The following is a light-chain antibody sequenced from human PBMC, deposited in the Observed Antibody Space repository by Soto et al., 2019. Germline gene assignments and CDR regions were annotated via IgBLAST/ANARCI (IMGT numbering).Light chain of an antibody. CDR1: SSVVGGYNY. CDR2: DVS. J-gene: IGLJ1*01. V-gene: IGLV2-11*01. Sequence: QSVLAQPRSVSGAPGQSGTISCTGNSSVVGGYNYVSWYQQHPGKAPKLMIYDVSKRPSGVPDRFSGSKSGNTASLTISGLQAEDEADYYCCSYAGSYTYVFGTGTKVTVL. CDR3: CSYAGSYTYV.